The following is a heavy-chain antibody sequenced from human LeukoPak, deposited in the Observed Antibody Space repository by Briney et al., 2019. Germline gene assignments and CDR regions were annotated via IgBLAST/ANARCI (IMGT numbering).Heavy chain of an antibody. J-gene: IGHJ4*02. CDR3: ASTLIGIAVAGTVY. Sequence: PSGTLSLTCAVSGGSISSSNWWRWVRQPPGKVLEWIGEIYHSGSTNYNPSLKSRVTISVDKSKNQFSLKLSSVTAADTAVYYCASTLIGIAVAGTVYWGQGTLVTVSS. CDR2: IYHSGST. CDR1: GGSISSSNW. D-gene: IGHD6-19*01. V-gene: IGHV4-4*02.